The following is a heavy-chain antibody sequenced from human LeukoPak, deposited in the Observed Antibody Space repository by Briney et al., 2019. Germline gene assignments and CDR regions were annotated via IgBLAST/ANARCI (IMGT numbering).Heavy chain of an antibody. V-gene: IGHV3-7*01. Sequence: GGSLRLSCAASGFSFSDYWMAWVRQAPGKGLEWVANIKKDGSKMHYVDSVKGRFTISRDNAKNSLYLQMNSLRAEDTAVYYCVRETTSLFGVIVNYFFDYWGQGTLVAVSS. CDR3: VRETTSLFGVIVNYFFDY. CDR2: IKKDGSKM. J-gene: IGHJ4*02. CDR1: GFSFSDYW. D-gene: IGHD3-3*01.